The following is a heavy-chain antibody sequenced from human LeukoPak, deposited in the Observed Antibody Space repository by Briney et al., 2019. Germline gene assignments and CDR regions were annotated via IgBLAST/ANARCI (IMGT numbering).Heavy chain of an antibody. CDR2: IYTSGST. Sequence: SETLSLTCTVSGGSISSYYWSWIRQPAGKGLEWIGRIYTSGSTNYNPSLKSRVTMSVDTSKNQFSLKLSSVTAADTAVYYCARGSRRYCSSTSCYTSDYWGQGTLVTVSS. J-gene: IGHJ4*02. CDR1: GGSISSYY. D-gene: IGHD2-2*02. CDR3: ARGSRRYCSSTSCYTSDY. V-gene: IGHV4-4*07.